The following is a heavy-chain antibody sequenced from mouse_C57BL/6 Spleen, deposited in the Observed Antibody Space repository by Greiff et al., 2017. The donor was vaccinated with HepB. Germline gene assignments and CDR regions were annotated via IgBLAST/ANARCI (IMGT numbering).Heavy chain of an antibody. J-gene: IGHJ2*01. D-gene: IGHD2-2*01. V-gene: IGHV14-4*01. CDR1: GFNIKDDY. CDR2: IDPENGDT. CDR3: TTWRLRRGGDY. Sequence: VQLKQSGAELVRPGDSVKLSCTASGFNIKDDYMHWVKQRPEQGLEWIGWIDPENGDTEYASKFQGKATITADTSSNTAYLQLSSLTSEATAVYYCTTWRLRRGGDYWGQGTTLTVSS.